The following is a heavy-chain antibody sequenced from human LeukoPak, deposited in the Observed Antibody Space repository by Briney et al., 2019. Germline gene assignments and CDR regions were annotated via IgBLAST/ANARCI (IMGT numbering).Heavy chain of an antibody. Sequence: PSETLSLTCTVSGGSISSRSYYWGWIRQPPGKGLEWMGNIYYSGSTYYNPSLKSRVTISVDTSKNQFSLKLSSVTAADTAVYYCARGSGVRIAARPVLDYWGQGTLVTVSS. D-gene: IGHD6-6*01. CDR1: GGSISSRSYY. J-gene: IGHJ4*02. V-gene: IGHV4-39*07. CDR3: ARGSGVRIAARPVLDY. CDR2: IYYSGST.